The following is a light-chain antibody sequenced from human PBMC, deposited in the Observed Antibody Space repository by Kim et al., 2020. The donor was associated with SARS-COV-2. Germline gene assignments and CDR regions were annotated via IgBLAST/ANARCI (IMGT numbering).Light chain of an antibody. Sequence: APGKTATITCGGDNMGTKSVHWYQQKPGQAPVLVVYDDSDRPSGIPERFSGSNSGNTATLTISRVEAGDEADYYCQVWDSSTYHSFFGGGTQLTVL. CDR1: NMGTKS. CDR3: QVWDSSTYHSF. J-gene: IGLJ2*01. V-gene: IGLV3-21*03. CDR2: DDS.